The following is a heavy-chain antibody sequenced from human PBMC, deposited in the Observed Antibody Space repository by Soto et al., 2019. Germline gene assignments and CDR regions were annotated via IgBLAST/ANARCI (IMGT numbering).Heavy chain of an antibody. Sequence: KAGGSLRLSCAASGFTFSNAWMSWVRQAPGKGLEWVGRIKSKTDGGTTDYAAPVKGRFTTSRDDSKNTLYLQMNSLKTEDTAVYYCTTSGRPIFPGPNDAFDIWGQGTMVTVSS. CDR2: IKSKTDGGTT. V-gene: IGHV3-15*01. CDR3: TTSGRPIFPGPNDAFDI. CDR1: GFTFSNAW. J-gene: IGHJ3*02. D-gene: IGHD3-3*01.